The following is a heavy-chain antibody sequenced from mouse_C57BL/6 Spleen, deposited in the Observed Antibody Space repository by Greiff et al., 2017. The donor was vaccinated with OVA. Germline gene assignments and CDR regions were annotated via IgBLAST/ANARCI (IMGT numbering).Heavy chain of an antibody. Sequence: QVQLQQSGAELARPGASVKLSCKASGYTFTSYGISWVKQRTGQGLEWIGEIYPRSGNTYYNEKFKGKATLTADKSSSTAYMELRSLTSEDSAVDFCARVGSSGSRAMDYWGQGTSVTVSS. V-gene: IGHV1-81*01. CDR2: IYPRSGNT. D-gene: IGHD3-2*02. CDR1: GYTFTSYG. J-gene: IGHJ4*01. CDR3: ARVGSSGSRAMDY.